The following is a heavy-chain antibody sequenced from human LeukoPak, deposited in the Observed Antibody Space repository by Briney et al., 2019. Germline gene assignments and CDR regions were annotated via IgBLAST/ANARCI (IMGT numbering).Heavy chain of an antibody. V-gene: IGHV3-9*01. CDR3: ANGDDSSGYYYSWTY. CDR2: IRWNSGGI. Sequence: GRSLRLSCAASGFTFHDHAMQWVRHAPGKGLGWVSGIRWNSGGIAYADSVKGRFTISRDNAKNSLYLQMNSLRAEDTALYYCANGDDSSGYYYSWTYWGQGTLVTVSS. CDR1: GFTFHDHA. D-gene: IGHD3-22*01. J-gene: IGHJ4*02.